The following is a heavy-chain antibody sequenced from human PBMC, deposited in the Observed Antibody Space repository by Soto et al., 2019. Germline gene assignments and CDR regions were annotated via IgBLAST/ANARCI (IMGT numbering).Heavy chain of an antibody. CDR2: INTSGGSP. V-gene: IGHV1-46*01. Sequence: ASVKVSCKAFGYTFTIYYIHWVRQAPGQGLEWMGVINTSGGSPTYAQKFQDRVTMTRDTSTSTVYMELSSLRSEDTAVYYCARGGRNYDYYYYYGMDVWGQGTTVTVSS. D-gene: IGHD3-10*01. CDR3: ARGGRNYDYYYYYGMDV. J-gene: IGHJ6*02. CDR1: GYTFTIYY.